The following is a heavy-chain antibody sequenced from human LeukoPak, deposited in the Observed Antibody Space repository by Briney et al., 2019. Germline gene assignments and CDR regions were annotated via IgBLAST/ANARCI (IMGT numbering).Heavy chain of an antibody. CDR3: ARGLTMVRGGNYYYMDV. Sequence: TLSLTCTVSGGSISSGSYYWSWIRQPAGKGLEWIGRIYTSGSTNYNPSLKSRVTISVDTSKNQFSLKLSSVTAADTAVYYCARGLTMVRGGNYYYMDVWGKGTTVTVSS. CDR2: IYTSGST. CDR1: GGSISSGSYY. V-gene: IGHV4-61*02. J-gene: IGHJ6*03. D-gene: IGHD3-10*01.